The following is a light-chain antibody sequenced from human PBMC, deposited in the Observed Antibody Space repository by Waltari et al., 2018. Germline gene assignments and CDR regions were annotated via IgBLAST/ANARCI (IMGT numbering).Light chain of an antibody. CDR2: SNN. CDR1: SPNTGSNT. CDR3: AAWDDSLNGPV. Sequence: QSVLTQPPSASGTPGQRGTISCSGSSPNTGSNTLNWYQQLPGTAPQPLIYSNNQRPSGVPARFSGSKSGTPASLAISGLQSEDEADYYCAAWDDSLNGPVFGGGTKLTVL. J-gene: IGLJ3*02. V-gene: IGLV1-44*01.